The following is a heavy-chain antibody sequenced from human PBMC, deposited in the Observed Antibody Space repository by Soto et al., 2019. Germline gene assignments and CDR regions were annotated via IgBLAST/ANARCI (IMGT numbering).Heavy chain of an antibody. CDR2: INHSGST. V-gene: IGHV4-34*01. CDR1: DGSFTSYY. D-gene: IGHD3-3*01. J-gene: IGHJ5*02. CDR3: ARGGGFGMVINWFDP. Sequence: QVQLQQWGAGVLKPSETLSLTCAVYDGSFTSYYWTWIRQPPGKGLEWIGEINHSGSTKYNPSLKSRVTVSGDTSKNQFSLKLTSVTAADTAVYYCARGGGFGMVINWFDPWGQGTLVSVSS.